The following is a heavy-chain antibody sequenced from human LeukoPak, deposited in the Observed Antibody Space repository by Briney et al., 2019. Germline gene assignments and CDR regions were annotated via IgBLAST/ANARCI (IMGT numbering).Heavy chain of an antibody. CDR1: GGSISSGGYY. Sequence: PSETLSLTCTVSGGSISSGGYYWSWIRQHPGKGLEWIGYIYYSGGTYYNPSLKSRVTILVDTSKNQFSLKLSSVTAADTAVYYCARAGIAARPDFDYWGQGTLVTVSS. CDR3: ARAGIAARPDFDY. J-gene: IGHJ4*02. CDR2: IYYSGGT. V-gene: IGHV4-31*03. D-gene: IGHD6-6*01.